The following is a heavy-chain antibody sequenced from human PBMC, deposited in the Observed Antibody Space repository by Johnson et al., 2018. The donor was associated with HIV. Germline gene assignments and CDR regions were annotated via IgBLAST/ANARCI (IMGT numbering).Heavy chain of an antibody. D-gene: IGHD3-3*01. J-gene: IGHJ3*02. Sequence: VQLVESGGDLVQPGGSLRLSCAVSGFTVSSNYMSWVRRAPGKGLEWVSVIYSGGSTYYADSVKGRFTISRDNSKNSLFLQMNSLRTEDTALYYCVKDIQVGVSDAFDIWGQGTTVTVSS. CDR3: VKDIQVGVSDAFDI. CDR1: GFTVSSNY. CDR2: IYSGGST. V-gene: IGHV3-66*01.